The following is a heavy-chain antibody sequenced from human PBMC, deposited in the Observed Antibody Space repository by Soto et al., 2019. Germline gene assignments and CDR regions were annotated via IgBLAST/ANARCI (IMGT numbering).Heavy chain of an antibody. J-gene: IGHJ6*03. Sequence: QVQLVQSGTEVKKPGASVKVSCKASGYTFTSYGISWVRQAPGQGPEWMGWISGYNGNTHYAQKFQGKVTMTTDTSTRKAYMELRSLRSDDTAVYYCAKADSNYAGRFSYYYMDVWGNGTLVTVSS. CDR1: GYTFTSYG. CDR3: AKADSNYAGRFSYYYMDV. D-gene: IGHD4-4*01. CDR2: ISGYNGNT. V-gene: IGHV1-18*01.